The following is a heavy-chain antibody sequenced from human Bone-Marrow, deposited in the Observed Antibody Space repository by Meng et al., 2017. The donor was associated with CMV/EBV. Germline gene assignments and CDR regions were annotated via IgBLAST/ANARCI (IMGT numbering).Heavy chain of an antibody. V-gene: IGHV1-69*02. CDR2: IIPILGIA. J-gene: IGHJ4*02. CDR1: GGTFSSYT. Sequence: SVKVSCKASGGTFSSYTISWVRQAPGQGLEWMGRIIPILGIANYAQKFQGRVTITADKSTSTAYMELSSLRSEDTAVYYCARGDTPGDFEYWGQGTLVTVSS. D-gene: IGHD2-15*01. CDR3: ARGDTPGDFEY.